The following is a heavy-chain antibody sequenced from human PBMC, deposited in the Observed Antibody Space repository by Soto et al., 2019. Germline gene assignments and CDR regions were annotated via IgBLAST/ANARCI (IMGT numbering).Heavy chain of an antibody. CDR2: IYYSGST. CDR1: GGSISSSSYY. Sequence: QLQLQESGPGLVKPSETLSLTCTVSGGSISSSSYYWGWIRQPPGKGLEWIGSIYYSGSTYYNPSLKSRVTISVDTSKNQFSLKLSSVTAADTAVYYCAGHCSGGSCFNFDYWGQGTLVTVSS. J-gene: IGHJ4*02. CDR3: AGHCSGGSCFNFDY. D-gene: IGHD2-15*01. V-gene: IGHV4-39*01.